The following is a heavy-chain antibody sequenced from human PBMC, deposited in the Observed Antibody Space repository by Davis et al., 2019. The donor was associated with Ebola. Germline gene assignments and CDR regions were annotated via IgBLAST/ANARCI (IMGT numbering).Heavy chain of an antibody. D-gene: IGHD2-21*01. CDR3: ARDGEVEEAFDI. Sequence: PGGSLRLSCAASGFSGFSFKDVWMNWVRQAPGKGLEWVSIIYNGGSTYYADSVKGRFTISRDTSKNTLYLQMNSLRVEDTAVYYCARDGEVEEAFDIWGQGTMVTVSS. V-gene: IGHV3-53*05. CDR1: GFSGFSFKDVW. J-gene: IGHJ3*02. CDR2: IYNGGST.